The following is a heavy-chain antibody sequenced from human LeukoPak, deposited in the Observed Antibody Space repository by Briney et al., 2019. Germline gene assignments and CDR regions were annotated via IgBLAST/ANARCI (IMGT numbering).Heavy chain of an antibody. CDR1: GYTFTSYA. CDR3: ARAPALRSTTVATFDP. J-gene: IGHJ5*02. Sequence: ASVKVSCKASGYTFTSYAMHWVRQAPGQRLEWMGWINAGNGNTKYSQKFQGRVTITRDTSASTAYMELSSLRSEDTAVYYCARAPALRSTTVATFDPWGQGTLVTVSP. D-gene: IGHD4-23*01. CDR2: INAGNGNT. V-gene: IGHV1-3*01.